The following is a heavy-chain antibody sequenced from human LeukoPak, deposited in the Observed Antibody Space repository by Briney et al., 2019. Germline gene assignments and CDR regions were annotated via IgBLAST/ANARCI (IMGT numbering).Heavy chain of an antibody. CDR1: GYTFTGYY. Sequence: ASVNVSCKASGYTFTGYYMHWVRQAPGQGLEWMGWINPNSGGTNYAQKFQGWVTMTRDTSISTAYMELSRLRSDDTAVYYCAREVVGATTGNWFDPWGQGTLVTVSP. CDR3: AREVVGATTGNWFDP. D-gene: IGHD1-26*01. V-gene: IGHV1-2*04. CDR2: INPNSGGT. J-gene: IGHJ5*02.